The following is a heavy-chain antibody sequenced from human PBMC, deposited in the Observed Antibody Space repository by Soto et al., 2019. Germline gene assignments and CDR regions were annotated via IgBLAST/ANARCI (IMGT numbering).Heavy chain of an antibody. D-gene: IGHD3-10*01. V-gene: IGHV3-48*03. CDR1: GVTFSRFE. J-gene: IGHJ4*02. CDR3: TRAAWFPYLSFY. Sequence: PGGSLRLSCAASGVTFSRFELHWVRQAPGKGLEWISYISSSGSTAYYASSMEGRFTISRDNANNSVYLQMDSLRAEDTALYYCTRAAWFPYLSFYWGQGALVTVSS. CDR2: ISSSGSTA.